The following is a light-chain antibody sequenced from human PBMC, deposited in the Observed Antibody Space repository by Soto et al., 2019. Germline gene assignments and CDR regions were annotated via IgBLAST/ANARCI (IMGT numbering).Light chain of an antibody. V-gene: IGLV2-23*02. CDR2: EVN. J-gene: IGLJ1*01. CDR1: SSDVGSYYP. CDR3: CSYAGDTTFFV. Sequence: SALTQPASRNGFPGRSITISCTGTSSDVGSYYPVSWFQQHPGKAPKLIIYEVNKRPSGVSDRFSGSKSGNTASLTISGLQAADEAEYYCCSYAGDTTFFVFGTGTKVTVL.